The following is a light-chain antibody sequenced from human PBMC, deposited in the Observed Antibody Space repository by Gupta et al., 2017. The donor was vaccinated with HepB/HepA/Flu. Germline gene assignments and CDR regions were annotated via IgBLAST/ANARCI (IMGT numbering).Light chain of an antibody. CDR2: QDT. J-gene: IGLJ2*01. CDR1: KLGDKY. V-gene: IGLV3-1*01. Sequence: QTASITCSGDKLGDKYSCWYQQKPGQSPVVVIYQDTKRPSGIPERFSGSNSGNTATLTISGTQAMDEADYYCQAWDSSTVVFGGGTKLTVL. CDR3: QAWDSSTVV.